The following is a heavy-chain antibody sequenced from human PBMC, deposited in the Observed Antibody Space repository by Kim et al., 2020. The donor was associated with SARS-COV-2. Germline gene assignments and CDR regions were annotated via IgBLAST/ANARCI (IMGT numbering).Heavy chain of an antibody. V-gene: IGHV3-49*04. CDR1: GFTFGDYA. CDR3: TRDDIVVVPAAIPPRYYYYYSMDV. J-gene: IGHJ6*02. CDR2: IRSKAYGGTT. Sequence: GGSLRLSCTASGFTFGDYAMSWVRQAPGKGLEWVGFIRSKAYGGTTEYAASVKGRFTISRDDSKSIAYLQMNSLKTEDTAVYYCTRDDIVVVPAAIPPRYYYYYSMDVWGQGTTVTDSS. D-gene: IGHD2-2*02.